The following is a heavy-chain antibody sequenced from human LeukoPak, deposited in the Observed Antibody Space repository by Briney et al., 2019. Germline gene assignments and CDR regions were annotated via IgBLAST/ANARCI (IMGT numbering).Heavy chain of an antibody. D-gene: IGHD3-10*01. J-gene: IGHJ4*02. V-gene: IGHV3-9*03. CDR2: ICWNSGSI. CDR1: GFTFDDYA. Sequence: GVSLRLSCAASGFTFDDYAMHWVRQAPGKALEWVSGICWNSGSIGYAESLKGRFTISRDNAKNSLYLQMNSLRAEDMALYYCAKDIGYYGSGLFDYWGQGTLVTVSS. CDR3: AKDIGYYGSGLFDY.